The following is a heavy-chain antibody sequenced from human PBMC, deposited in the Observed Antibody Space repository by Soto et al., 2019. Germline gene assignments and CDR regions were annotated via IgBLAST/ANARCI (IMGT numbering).Heavy chain of an antibody. D-gene: IGHD5-18*01. CDR2: ISGSGVST. CDR1: RFPLYSYS. CDR3: AKDQEWIQLWTPDY. V-gene: IGHV3-23*01. J-gene: IGHJ4*02. Sequence: GGSPGNSRSAPRFPLYSYSLRWVPPGPWMGLDWVSAISGSGVSTYYADSVKGRFTISRDNSKNTLYLQMNSLRAEDTAVYYCAKDQEWIQLWTPDYWGQGTLVTVSS.